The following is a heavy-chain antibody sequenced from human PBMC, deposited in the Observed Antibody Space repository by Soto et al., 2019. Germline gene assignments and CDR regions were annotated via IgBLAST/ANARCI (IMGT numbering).Heavy chain of an antibody. J-gene: IGHJ4*02. V-gene: IGHV1-69*06. D-gene: IGHD2-21*02. CDR2: IIPLFGTA. CDR3: ASKAACGGDCYALDS. Sequence: QVYLVQSGAEVEKPGSSVKISCKASGGIFSSNTINWVRQAAGQGLEWMGGIIPLFGTANYAEKFQGRVTITADKSTKTDYMELPSLRSEDTAVYYCASKAACGGDCYALDSWGQGTLVTVSS. CDR1: GGIFSSNT.